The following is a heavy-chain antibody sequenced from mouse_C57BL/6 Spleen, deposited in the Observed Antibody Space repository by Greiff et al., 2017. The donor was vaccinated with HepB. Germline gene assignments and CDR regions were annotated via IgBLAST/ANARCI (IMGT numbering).Heavy chain of an antibody. D-gene: IGHD2-1*01. CDR2: ISDGGSYT. CDR3: AREGNPYAMDY. Sequence: EVKVVDSGGGLVKPGGSLKLSCAASGFTFSSYAMSWVRQTPEKRLEWVATISDGGSYTYYPDNVKGRFTISRDNTKNNLYLQMSHLKSEDTAMYYCAREGNPYAMDYWGQGTSVTVSS. J-gene: IGHJ4*01. CDR1: GFTFSSYA. V-gene: IGHV5-4*01.